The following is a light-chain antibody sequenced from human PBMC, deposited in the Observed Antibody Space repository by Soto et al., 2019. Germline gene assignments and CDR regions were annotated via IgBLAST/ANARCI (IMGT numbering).Light chain of an antibody. J-gene: IGLJ2*01. V-gene: IGLV6-57*04. Sequence: NFMLTQPHSVSESPGKTVTISCTRSSGSIASNYVQWYQQRQGSAPTPVIYEDNERPSGVPDRFSGSIDSSSNSASLTISGLKTDNEADYYCQSYQSGNVVFGGGTKLTVL. CDR3: QSYQSGNVV. CDR1: SGSIASNY. CDR2: EDN.